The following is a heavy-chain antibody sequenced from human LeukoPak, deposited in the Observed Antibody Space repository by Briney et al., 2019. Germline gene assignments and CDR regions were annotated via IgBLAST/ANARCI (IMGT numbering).Heavy chain of an antibody. D-gene: IGHD6-19*01. CDR1: GFTFSSYA. V-gene: IGHV3-23*01. Sequence: GGSLRLSCAASGFTFSSYAMSWVRQAPGKGLELVSAIIGSLGVTFDGTFYADSVKGRFTISRDNSKNTLFLQMNTLRAEDTAVYYCAREGSVAGTGYFDYWGQGSLVTVSS. CDR2: IIGSLGVTFDGT. CDR3: AREGSVAGTGYFDY. J-gene: IGHJ4*02.